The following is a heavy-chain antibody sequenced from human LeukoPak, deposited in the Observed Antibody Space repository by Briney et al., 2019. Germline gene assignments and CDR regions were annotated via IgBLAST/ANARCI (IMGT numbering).Heavy chain of an antibody. J-gene: IGHJ4*02. Sequence: GGSLRLSCAASGFTFSSYAMSWVRQAPGKGLEWVSAISGSGGSTYYADSVKGRFTISRDNSKNSLYLQMNSLRDEDTAVYYCARGLPYYYDRSGYYGLWGQGTLVTVSS. CDR2: ISGSGGST. CDR1: GFTFSSYA. CDR3: ARGLPYYYDRSGYYGL. V-gene: IGHV3-23*01. D-gene: IGHD3-22*01.